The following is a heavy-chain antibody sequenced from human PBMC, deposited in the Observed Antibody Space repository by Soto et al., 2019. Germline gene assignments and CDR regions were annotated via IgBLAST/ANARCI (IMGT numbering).Heavy chain of an antibody. CDR2: ISSSSSTI. CDR3: ATALGSHDAFDI. CDR1: GFTFSSYS. V-gene: IGHV3-48*02. Sequence: QPGGSLILSCAASGFTFSSYSMNWVRQAPGKGLEWVSYISSSSSTIYYAHSVKGRFTISRDNAKNSLYLQMNSLIDEDSALYYCATALGSHDAFDIWGQGTMVTVSS. J-gene: IGHJ3*02.